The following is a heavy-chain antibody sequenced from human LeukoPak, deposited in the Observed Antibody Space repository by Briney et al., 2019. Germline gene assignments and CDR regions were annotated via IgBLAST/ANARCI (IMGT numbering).Heavy chain of an antibody. CDR3: ARGRSNYYGMDV. D-gene: IGHD1-26*01. J-gene: IGHJ6*02. CDR1: GGSVSSGSYY. V-gene: IGHV4-61*01. CDR2: IYYSGST. Sequence: SETLSLTCTVSGGSVSSGSYYWSWIRQPPGKGLEWIGYIYYSGSTNYNPSLKSRVTISVDTSKNQFSLKLSSVTAADTAVYYCARGRSNYYGMDVWGQGTTVTVSS.